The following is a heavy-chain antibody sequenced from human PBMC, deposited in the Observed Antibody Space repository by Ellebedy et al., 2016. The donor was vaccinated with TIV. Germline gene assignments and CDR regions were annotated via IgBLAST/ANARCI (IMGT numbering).Heavy chain of an antibody. V-gene: IGHV4-61*01. D-gene: IGHD6-13*01. CDR3: ARVAARNYGMDV. CDR2: IYYSGST. CDR1: GGSVSSGSYY. J-gene: IGHJ6*02. Sequence: GSLRLSCAVSGGSVSSGSYYWNWIRQPPGKGLEWIGYIYYSGSTNYNPSLKSQVTISVDTSKNQFSLKLSSVTAADTAVYYCARVAARNYGMDVWGQGTTVTVSS.